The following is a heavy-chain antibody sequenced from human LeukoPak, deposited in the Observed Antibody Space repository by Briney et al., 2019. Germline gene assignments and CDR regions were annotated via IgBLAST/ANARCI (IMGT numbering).Heavy chain of an antibody. J-gene: IGHJ4*02. CDR3: AKESGKFDY. CDR2: ISADGGST. Sequence: GGSLRLSCVASGLNFDDSAMHWVRQAPGKGLEWVSLISADGGSTFSADSVKGRFSISRDNSKNSLYLQMNSLRSADTAMYYCAKESGKFDYWGQGTLVAVSS. V-gene: IGHV3-43*02. CDR1: GLNFDDSA.